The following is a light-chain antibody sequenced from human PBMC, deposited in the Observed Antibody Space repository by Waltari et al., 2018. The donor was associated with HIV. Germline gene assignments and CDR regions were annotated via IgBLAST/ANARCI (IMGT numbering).Light chain of an antibody. CDR1: QSVLYSSNNKNY. V-gene: IGKV4-1*01. CDR3: QEFYSQHLT. CDR2: WAS. Sequence: DIVMTQSPDSLAVSLGERATINCKSSQSVLYSSNNKNYLAWYQQKPGQPPKLLIYWASTRESGVPDRFSGSGSGTDFALTISDLQAEDVAIYYCQEFYSQHLTFGPGTTVDI. J-gene: IGKJ3*01.